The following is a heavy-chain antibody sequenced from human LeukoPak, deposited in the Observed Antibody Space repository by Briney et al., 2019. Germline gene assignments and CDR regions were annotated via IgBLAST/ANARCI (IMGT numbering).Heavy chain of an antibody. J-gene: IGHJ4*02. CDR3: ARALGSYFDSSGYQVDY. Sequence: PGGSLRLSCAASGFTFSSYWMCWVRQAPGKGLEWVANIKQDGSEKYYVDSVKGRFTISRDNAKNSLYLQMNSLRAEDTAVYYCARALGSYFDSSGYQVDYWGQGTLVTVSS. CDR2: IKQDGSEK. D-gene: IGHD3-22*01. CDR1: GFTFSSYW. V-gene: IGHV3-7*03.